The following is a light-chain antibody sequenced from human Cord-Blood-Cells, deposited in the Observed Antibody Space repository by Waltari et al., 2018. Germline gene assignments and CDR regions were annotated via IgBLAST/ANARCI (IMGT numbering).Light chain of an antibody. CDR3: NSRDSSGNHLV. Sequence: SSELTQDPAVSVALGQTVRITCQGDSLRSYYANRYQHKPGQAPVLVIYGKNNRPSGIPDRFYGSSSGNTASLTITGAQAEDEADYYCNSRDSSGNHLVFGGGTKLTVL. J-gene: IGLJ3*02. V-gene: IGLV3-19*01. CDR1: SLRSYY. CDR2: GKN.